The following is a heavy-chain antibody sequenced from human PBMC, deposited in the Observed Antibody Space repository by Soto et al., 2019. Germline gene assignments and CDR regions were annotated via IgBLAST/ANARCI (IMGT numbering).Heavy chain of an antibody. J-gene: IGHJ4*02. CDR1: GFTLSGYA. V-gene: IGHV3-48*02. D-gene: IGHD2-15*01. Sequence: EVQLVESGGGLVQPGGSLRLSCAASGFTLSGYAMNWVRQAPGKGLEWVSFISSSGTTISYADSVMGRFTISRDIAKNSLYLQMNSLRNEDTAVYYCVRDQATGRSRVDLDFWGQGTLVTVSS. CDR3: VRDQATGRSRVDLDF. CDR2: ISSSGTTI.